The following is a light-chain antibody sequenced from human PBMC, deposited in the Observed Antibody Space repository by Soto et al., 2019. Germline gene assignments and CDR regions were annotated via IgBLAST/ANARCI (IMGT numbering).Light chain of an antibody. J-gene: IGKJ1*01. Sequence: DVQMTQSPSTLSASVGDRITITCRASQNIHRWLAWYQQKPGEVPKLLIQRASTLESGVSSRFSGSGSGTEFTLTISSLQPDDFATYFCQQYDSFSRAFGQGTKVDIK. CDR2: RAS. V-gene: IGKV1-5*03. CDR3: QQYDSFSRA. CDR1: QNIHRW.